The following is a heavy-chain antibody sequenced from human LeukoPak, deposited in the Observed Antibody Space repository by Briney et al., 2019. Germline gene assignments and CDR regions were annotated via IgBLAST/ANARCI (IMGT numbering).Heavy chain of an antibody. CDR3: ASALFIENAFDI. V-gene: IGHV4-59*01. CDR1: GASISSYY. CDR2: IYHSGST. Sequence: ASETLSLTCTVSGASISSYYWSWIRQPPGKGVEWIGYIYHSGSTVYRPSLKSRVTISVDTSKNQFSLKLSSVTAADTAVYYRASALFIENAFDIWGQGTMVTVSS. J-gene: IGHJ3*02. D-gene: IGHD1-26*01.